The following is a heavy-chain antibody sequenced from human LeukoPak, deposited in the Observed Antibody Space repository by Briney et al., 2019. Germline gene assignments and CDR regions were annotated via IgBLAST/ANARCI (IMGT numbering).Heavy chain of an antibody. CDR3: ARIWRSSSNFEHAPRFDY. J-gene: IGHJ4*02. D-gene: IGHD6-13*01. CDR2: ISAYNGNT. Sequence: ASVKVSCKASGYTFTSYGISWVRQAPGQGLEWMGWISAYNGNTNYAQKLQGRVTMTTDTSTSTAYMELRSLRSDDTAVYYCARIWRSSSNFEHAPRFDYWGQGTLVTVYS. CDR1: GYTFTSYG. V-gene: IGHV1-18*01.